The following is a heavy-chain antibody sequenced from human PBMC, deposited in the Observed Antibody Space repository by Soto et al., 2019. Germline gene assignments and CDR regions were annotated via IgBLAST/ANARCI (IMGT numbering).Heavy chain of an antibody. V-gene: IGHV4-4*02. D-gene: IGHD6-13*01. CDR1: GGSISRSNR. CDR3: ASRIAAARTDEAEYFQH. CDR2: IYHSGST. J-gene: IGHJ1*01. Sequence: SETLSLTCAVSGGSISRSNRWSWVRQPPGKGLEWIGEIYHSGSTNYNPSLKSRVTISVDKSKNQLSLKLTSVTAADTAVYYCASRIAAARTDEAEYFQHWGQGTLVTVSS.